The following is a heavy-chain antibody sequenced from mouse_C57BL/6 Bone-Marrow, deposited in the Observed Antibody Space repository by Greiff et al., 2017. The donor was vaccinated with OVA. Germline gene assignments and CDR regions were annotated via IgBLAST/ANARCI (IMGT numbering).Heavy chain of an antibody. Sequence: EVQLVESGGGLVKPGGSLKLSCAASGFTFSSYAMSWVRQTLEKRLEWVATISDGGSYTYYPDNVKGRFTISRDNAKNNLYLQMSHLKSEDTAMYYCANSDGYYEVRDYAMDYWGQGTSVTVSS. CDR2: ISDGGSYT. CDR1: GFTFSSYA. CDR3: ANSDGYYEVRDYAMDY. J-gene: IGHJ4*01. V-gene: IGHV5-4*01. D-gene: IGHD2-3*01.